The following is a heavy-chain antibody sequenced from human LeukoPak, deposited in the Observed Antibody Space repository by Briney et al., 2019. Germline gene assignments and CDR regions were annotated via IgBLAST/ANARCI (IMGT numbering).Heavy chain of an antibody. Sequence: PSETLSLTCTVSGGSISSSSYYWGWIRQPPGKGLEWIGSIYYSGSTYYNPSLKSRVTISVDTSKNQFSLKLSSVTAADTAVYYCARSRPQLRYFAWLPRQPRGGVGYFDYWGQGSLVTVSS. V-gene: IGHV4-39*07. CDR3: ARSRPQLRYFAWLPRQPRGGVGYFDY. J-gene: IGHJ4*02. D-gene: IGHD3-9*01. CDR2: IYYSGST. CDR1: GGSISSSSYY.